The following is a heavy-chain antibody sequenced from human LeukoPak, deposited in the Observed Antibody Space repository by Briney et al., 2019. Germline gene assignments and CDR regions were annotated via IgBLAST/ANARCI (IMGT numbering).Heavy chain of an antibody. V-gene: IGHV3-30*02. J-gene: IGHJ4*02. CDR2: IRYDGSNK. D-gene: IGHD6-13*01. CDR3: AKDSVAAAGTPDY. CDR1: GFTFSSYG. Sequence: GGSLRLSCAASGFTFSSYGMHWVRQAPGKGLEWVAFIRYDGSNKYYADSVKGRFTISRDNSKNTLYLQMNSLRAEVTAVYYCAKDSVAAAGTPDYWGQGTLVTVSS.